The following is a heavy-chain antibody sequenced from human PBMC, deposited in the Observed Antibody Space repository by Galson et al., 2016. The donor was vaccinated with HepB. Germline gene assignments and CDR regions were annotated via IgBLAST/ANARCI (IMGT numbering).Heavy chain of an antibody. CDR3: ARGEYTSAAAGLIDY. V-gene: IGHV3-30*01. CDR1: GFTFNRYA. D-gene: IGHD6-25*01. J-gene: IGHJ4*02. Sequence: SLRLSCAASGFTFNRYAMHWVRQAPGKGLEWVAFISYHGINEYYADSVKGRFTISRDNVKDSLHVQMNSLRVEDTAIYYCARGEYTSAAAGLIDYWGQGTRVIVTS. CDR2: ISYHGINE.